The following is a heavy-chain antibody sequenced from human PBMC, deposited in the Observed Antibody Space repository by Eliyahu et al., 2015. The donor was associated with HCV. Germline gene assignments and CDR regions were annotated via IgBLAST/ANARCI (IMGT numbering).Heavy chain of an antibody. J-gene: IGHJ4*02. CDR3: ARHAPAQFDFY. Sequence: QVQLQESGPGLVKPSETLSLTCSVSGASISGHYCSWIRQPPGKGLEWIAYIYYXGSTTYNPSLKSXVTVSVDTSKNQFSLRLNSLTAADTAMYYCARHAPAQFDFYWGQGTLVTVSS. CDR1: GASISGHY. D-gene: IGHD3-9*01. CDR2: IYYXGST. V-gene: IGHV4-59*08.